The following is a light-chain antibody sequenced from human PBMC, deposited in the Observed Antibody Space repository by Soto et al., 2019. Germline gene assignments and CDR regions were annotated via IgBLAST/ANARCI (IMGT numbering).Light chain of an antibody. V-gene: IGKV3-15*01. CDR1: QSVSGN. CDR3: QQYNNWPPT. CDR2: VAS. J-gene: IGKJ1*01. Sequence: EIVMTQSPSTLSASAGETATISCRASQSVSGNLAWYQQKPGQVPRLLIYVASTLDTGIPAWFSGSGSGTDFTLTISSLRSEDVAAYYCQQYNNWPPTFGQGTKVEIK.